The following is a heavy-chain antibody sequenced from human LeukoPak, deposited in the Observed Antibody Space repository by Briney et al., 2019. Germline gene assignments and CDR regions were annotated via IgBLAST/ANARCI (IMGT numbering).Heavy chain of an antibody. CDR1: GGTFSSYA. D-gene: IGHD4-23*01. V-gene: IGHV1-69*05. J-gene: IGHJ4*02. Sequence: SVKVSCKASGGTFSSYAISWVRQAPGQGLEWRGGIIPIFGTANYAQKFQGRVTITTDESTSTAYMELSSLRSEDTAVYYCARESGNSGRAFDIWGQGTLVTVSS. CDR3: ARESGNSGRAFDI. CDR2: IIPIFGTA.